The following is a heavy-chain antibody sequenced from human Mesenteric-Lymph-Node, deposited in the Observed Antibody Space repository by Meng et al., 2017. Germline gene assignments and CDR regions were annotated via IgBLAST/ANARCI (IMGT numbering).Heavy chain of an antibody. Sequence: QVDLGQSGAEVKKPGASVKVSCKASGFTFTSYDINWVRQATGQGLEWMGWMNPNSGNTGYAQRFQGRVTMTRNTSISTAYMELSSLRSEDTAVYYCAREEDYGGNANYWGQGTLVTVSS. D-gene: IGHD4-23*01. CDR3: AREEDYGGNANY. V-gene: IGHV1-8*01. CDR2: MNPNSGNT. J-gene: IGHJ4*02. CDR1: GFTFTSYD.